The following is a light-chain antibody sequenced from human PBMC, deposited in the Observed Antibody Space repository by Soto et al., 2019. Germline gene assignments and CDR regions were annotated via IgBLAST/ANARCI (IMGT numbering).Light chain of an antibody. CDR1: QGIRND. Sequence: AIQMTQSPSSLSASVGDRVTITCRASQGIRNDLGWYQPTPGKAPKLLIYAASTLQSGVPSRFSGSGSGTDFTLTLSRLQPEDVATYYCLQDNNSLRTFGQGTKVEIK. CDR2: AAS. CDR3: LQDNNSLRT. V-gene: IGKV1-6*01. J-gene: IGKJ1*01.